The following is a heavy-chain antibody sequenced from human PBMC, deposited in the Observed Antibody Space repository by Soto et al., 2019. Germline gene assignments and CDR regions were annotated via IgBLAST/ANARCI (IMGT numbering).Heavy chain of an antibody. Sequence: GVSLRLSCTDSGFSFNTYVMDWVRQAPGKGLEWVARILYDGSKEYYADPVKGRFTISRDNSKTTLYLQMDRLRVEDTAVYFCAKGLALMADHWGQGPPVTVSS. J-gene: IGHJ4*02. CDR1: GFSFNTYV. V-gene: IGHV3-30*18. CDR3: AKGLALMADH. D-gene: IGHD2-21*01. CDR2: ILYDGSKE.